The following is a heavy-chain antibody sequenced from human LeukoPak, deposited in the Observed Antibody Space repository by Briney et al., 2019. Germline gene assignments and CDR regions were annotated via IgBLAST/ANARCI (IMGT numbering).Heavy chain of an antibody. Sequence: PSETLSLTCAVYGGSFSGYYWSWIRQPPGKGLEWIGEINHSGSTNYNPSLKSRVTISVDKSKNQFSLKLSSVTAADTAVYYCARVNHRRGLVTAGAFDYWGQGTLVTVSS. D-gene: IGHD2-21*02. CDR3: ARVNHRRGLVTAGAFDY. J-gene: IGHJ4*02. V-gene: IGHV4-34*01. CDR2: INHSGST. CDR1: GGSFSGYY.